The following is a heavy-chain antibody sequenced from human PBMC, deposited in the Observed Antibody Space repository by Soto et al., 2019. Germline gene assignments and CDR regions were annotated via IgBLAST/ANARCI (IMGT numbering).Heavy chain of an antibody. CDR2: IYYSGST. J-gene: IGHJ6*02. Sequence: SETLSLTCTVSGGSISSSSYYWGWIRQPPGKGLEWIGSIYYSGSTYYNPSLKSRVTISVDTSKNQFSLKLSSVTAADTAVYYCARHGAGEEMATPHYYYHMDVWGQGTTVS. V-gene: IGHV4-39*01. D-gene: IGHD5-12*01. CDR1: GGSISSSSYY. CDR3: ARHGAGEEMATPHYYYHMDV.